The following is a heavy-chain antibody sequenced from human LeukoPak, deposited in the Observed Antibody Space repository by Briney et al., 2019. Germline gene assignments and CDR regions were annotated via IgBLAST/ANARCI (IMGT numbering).Heavy chain of an antibody. CDR3: ARDNDGVYYFDY. J-gene: IGHJ4*02. V-gene: IGHV3-7*01. Sequence: PGGSLRLSCAASGFTFSSYWMSWARQAPGKGLEWVANIKQDGSEKYYVDSVKGRFTISRDNAKNSQYLQMNSLRAEDTAVYYCARDNDGVYYFDYWGQGTLVTVSS. D-gene: IGHD1-1*01. CDR2: IKQDGSEK. CDR1: GFTFSSYW.